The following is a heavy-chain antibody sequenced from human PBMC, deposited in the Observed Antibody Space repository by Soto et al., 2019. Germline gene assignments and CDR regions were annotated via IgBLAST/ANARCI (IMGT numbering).Heavy chain of an antibody. CDR1: GYTFTSYD. D-gene: IGHD3-3*01. CDR2: MNPNSGNT. Sequence: QVQLVQSGAEVKKPGASVKVSCKASGYTFTSYDINWVRQATGQGLEWMGWMNPNSGNTGYPQKFQGRVTMTKNTNISTAYMRLRRLRSEAPAVCYCARGLAGYLRFLEWLSPLYPNPCDYWGQGTLVAVSS. J-gene: IGHJ4*02. CDR3: ARGLAGYLRFLEWLSPLYPNPCDY. V-gene: IGHV1-8*01.